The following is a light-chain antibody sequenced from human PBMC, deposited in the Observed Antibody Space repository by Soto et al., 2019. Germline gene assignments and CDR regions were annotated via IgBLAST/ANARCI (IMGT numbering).Light chain of an antibody. CDR2: MTN. J-gene: IGLJ3*02. V-gene: IGLV1-47*01. Sequence: QSVLTQPPSASGTPGQTVTISCSGGWYNIGKNLGYWYQQFPGTAPKLLIYMTNQRPSGVPDRFSGSKSGSSASLAVSGLRSEDEAVYYCAAWDDSLRAWVFGGETKLTVL. CDR3: AAWDDSLRAWV. CDR1: WYNIGKNL.